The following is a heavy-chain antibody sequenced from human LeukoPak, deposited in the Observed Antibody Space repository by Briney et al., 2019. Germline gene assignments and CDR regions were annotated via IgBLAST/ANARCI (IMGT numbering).Heavy chain of an antibody. V-gene: IGHV4-4*07. Sequence: PSETLSLTCTVSGGSISSYYWSWIRQPAGKGLEWIGRIYTSGSTNYNPSLKSRVTMSVDTSKNQFSLKLSSVTAADTAVYYCARDQYYYGSGSGYDYWGQGTLVTVSS. D-gene: IGHD3-10*01. J-gene: IGHJ4*02. CDR1: GGSISSYY. CDR3: ARDQYYYGSGSGYDY. CDR2: IYTSGST.